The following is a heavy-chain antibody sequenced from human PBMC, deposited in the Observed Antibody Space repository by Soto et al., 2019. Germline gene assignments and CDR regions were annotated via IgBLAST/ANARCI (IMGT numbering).Heavy chain of an antibody. Sequence: QVQLVQSGHEVKEPGASVRVSCKASGYTFTNYNIFWVRQAPGLGLEWEGWISTSNGDTTYGQKFKGRVTMTTDASTTTAKVELRSLHYYDTAVYYCARDIMGDTGDYLVIATLVTVSS. CDR3: ARDIMGDTGDY. CDR2: ISTSNGDT. V-gene: IGHV1-18*01. CDR1: GYTFTNYN. J-gene: IGHJ4*01. D-gene: IGHD3-16*01.